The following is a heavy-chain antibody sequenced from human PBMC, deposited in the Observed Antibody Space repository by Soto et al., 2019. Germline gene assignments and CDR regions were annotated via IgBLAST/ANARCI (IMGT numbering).Heavy chain of an antibody. J-gene: IGHJ3*01. Sequence: PSETLSLTCSVSGGSVTNINYFWAWIRQSPGKGLECIANIYYTGTTFYNPSLRSRVSMTIDASKNRFSLNLSSVTASDTALYYCARHEYVSSSYDLLDVWGRGTMVTVSS. V-gene: IGHV4-39*01. D-gene: IGHD3-22*01. CDR3: ARHEYVSSSYDLLDV. CDR1: GGSVTNINYF. CDR2: IYYTGTT.